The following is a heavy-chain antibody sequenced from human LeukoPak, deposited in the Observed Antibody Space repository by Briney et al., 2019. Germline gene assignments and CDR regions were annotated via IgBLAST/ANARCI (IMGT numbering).Heavy chain of an antibody. D-gene: IGHD3-16*01. V-gene: IGHV3-23*01. CDR2: ISRSGGIT. J-gene: IGHJ3*02. Sequence: GGSLRLSCAASGFTFGNYDYVWVRQAPGKGLEWVSTISRSGGITNYADSVKGRFTVSRDNSTNTLYLRMTSLRAEDTAIYYCTRNGGGLGIWGQGTMVTVS. CDR3: TRNGGGLGI. CDR1: GFTFGNYD.